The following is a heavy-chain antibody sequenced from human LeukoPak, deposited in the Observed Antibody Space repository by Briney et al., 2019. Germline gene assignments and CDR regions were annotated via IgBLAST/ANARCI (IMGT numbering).Heavy chain of an antibody. CDR1: GYTFTSYA. V-gene: IGHV1-18*01. D-gene: IGHD3-3*01. Sequence: ASVKVSCKASGYTFTSYAMHWVRQAPGQGLEWMGWISAYNGNTNYAQKLQGRVTMTTDTSTSTAYMELRSLRSDDTAVYYCASSYYDFWSGERHAFDIWGQGTMVTVSS. CDR3: ASSYYDFWSGERHAFDI. CDR2: ISAYNGNT. J-gene: IGHJ3*02.